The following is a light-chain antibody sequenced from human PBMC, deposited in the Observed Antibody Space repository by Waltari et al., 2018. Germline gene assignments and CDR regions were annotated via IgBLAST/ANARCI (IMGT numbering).Light chain of an antibody. J-gene: IGLJ3*02. Sequence: QAVLTQPASVSGSPGQTLTITCTGTSRDGRDHYSVSWYQQHPGTAPKVLSYDVSKRPSGVSNRFSGSKSGNTAFLTISGLQPEDEADYYCNSYTDTTWVFGGGTKLTVL. V-gene: IGLV2-14*03. CDR2: DVS. CDR3: NSYTDTTWV. CDR1: SRDGRDHYS.